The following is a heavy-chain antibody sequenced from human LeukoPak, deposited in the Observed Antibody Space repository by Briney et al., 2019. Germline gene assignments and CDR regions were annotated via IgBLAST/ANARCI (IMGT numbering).Heavy chain of an antibody. D-gene: IGHD3-22*01. CDR3: ARVGDSSGYCDY. J-gene: IGHJ4*02. Sequence: GGSLRLSCAASGFTFSDHYMSWIRQAPGKGLEWVSYISGRNNYTNYADSVKGRFTISRDNAKKSLYLQMNSLRVEDTAVYYCARVGDSSGYCDYWGQGTLVTVSS. CDR1: GFTFSDHY. CDR2: ISGRNNYT. V-gene: IGHV3-11*06.